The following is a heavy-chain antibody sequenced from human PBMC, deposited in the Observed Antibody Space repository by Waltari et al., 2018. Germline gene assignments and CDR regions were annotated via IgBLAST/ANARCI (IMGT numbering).Heavy chain of an antibody. Sequence: QVQPQEAGPGLGKRSETLAPTCTVHGGSSSSHHWSWIRQPPGKGLEWIGYIYYSGSTNYNPSLKSRVTISVDTSKNQFSLKLSSVTAADTAVYYCARGTTVTSDSFDLWGQGTMVTVSS. J-gene: IGHJ3*01. V-gene: IGHV4-59*11. D-gene: IGHD4-17*01. CDR2: IYYSGST. CDR1: GGSSSSHH. CDR3: ARGTTVTSDSFDL.